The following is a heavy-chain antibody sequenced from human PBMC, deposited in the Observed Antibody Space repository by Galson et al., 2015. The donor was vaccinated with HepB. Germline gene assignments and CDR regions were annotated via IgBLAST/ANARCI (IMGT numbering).Heavy chain of an antibody. Sequence: TLSLTCTVSGGSISSGSYYWGWIRQPAGKGLEWIGRIYTSGTTNYNPSLKSRVTISVDTSKNQFSLKLSSVTAADTAVYYCARVYGRSRFGDRMGDYWGRGTLVTVSS. D-gene: IGHD3-10*01. V-gene: IGHV4-61*02. CDR3: ARVYGRSRFGDRMGDY. CDR2: IYTSGTT. J-gene: IGHJ4*02. CDR1: GGSISSGSYY.